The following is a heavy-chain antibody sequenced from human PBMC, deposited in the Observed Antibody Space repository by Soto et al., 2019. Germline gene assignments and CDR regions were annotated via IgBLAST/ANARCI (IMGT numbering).Heavy chain of an antibody. CDR2: INPNSGGT. D-gene: IGHD4-17*01. J-gene: IGHJ6*02. Sequence: GASVKVSFKASGYTFTGYYMHWVRQAPVQGLEWMGWINPNSGGTNYAQKFQGWVTMTRDTSISTAHMELSRLRSDDTAVYYCARGVIMTTVTTSCVKQNNYYYYGMDVWGQGTSVTDSS. CDR3: ARGVIMTTVTTSCVKQNNYYYYGMDV. V-gene: IGHV1-2*04. CDR1: GYTFTGYY.